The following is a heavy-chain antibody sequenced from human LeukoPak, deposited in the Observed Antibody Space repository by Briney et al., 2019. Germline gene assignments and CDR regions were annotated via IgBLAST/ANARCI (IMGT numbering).Heavy chain of an antibody. Sequence: GGSLRLSCSASGFTFSSYAMHWVRQAPGKGLEYVSVIRNNGGSTYYADSVRGRFTISRDNSKNTLYLQMSSLRAEDTAVYYCVKGSCSGGGCSPHFDYWGQGALVTVSS. J-gene: IGHJ4*02. CDR3: VKGSCSGGGCSPHFDY. D-gene: IGHD2-15*01. V-gene: IGHV3-64D*06. CDR2: IRNNGGST. CDR1: GFTFSSYA.